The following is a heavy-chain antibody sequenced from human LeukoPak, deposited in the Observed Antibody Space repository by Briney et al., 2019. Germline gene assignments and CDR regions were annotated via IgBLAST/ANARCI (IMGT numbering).Heavy chain of an antibody. CDR2: IYYSGST. Sequence: SETLSLTCTVSGGSISSSSYYWGWIRQPPGKGLERIGSIYYSGSTYYNPSLKSRVTISVDTSKNQFSLKLSSVTAADTAVYYCASEFVVVVAANPFDYWGQGTLVTVSS. D-gene: IGHD2-15*01. V-gene: IGHV4-39*07. CDR1: GGSISSSSYY. J-gene: IGHJ4*02. CDR3: ASEFVVVVAANPFDY.